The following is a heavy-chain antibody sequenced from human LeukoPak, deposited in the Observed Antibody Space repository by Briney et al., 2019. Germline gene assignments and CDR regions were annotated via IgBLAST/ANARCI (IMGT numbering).Heavy chain of an antibody. CDR1: GFTLSSFG. V-gene: IGHV3-23*01. Sequence: GGSLRLSCAASGFTLSSFGMIWVRQAPGKGLEWVSAISGSGGGTYYADSVKGRFTISRDNSRNTLYLQMNSLRAEDTAVYYCAKRAVVTAYYYYYMDVWGKGTTVTVSS. CDR2: ISGSGGGT. D-gene: IGHD4-23*01. J-gene: IGHJ6*03. CDR3: AKRAVVTAYYYYYMDV.